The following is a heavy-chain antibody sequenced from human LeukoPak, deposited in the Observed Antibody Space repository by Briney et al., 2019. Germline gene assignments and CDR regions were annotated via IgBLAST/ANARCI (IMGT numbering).Heavy chain of an antibody. CDR1: GGSINSYY. V-gene: IGHV4-59*01. CDR2: IYYSGST. Sequence: SETLSLTCTVSGGSINSYYWSWIRQPPGKGLEWIGYIYYSGSTTYNPSLKSRVTISVDTSKNQFSLKLSSVTAADTAVYYCARVRGPLYGDRRQYYFDYWGQGTLVTVSS. CDR3: ARVRGPLYGDRRQYYFDY. D-gene: IGHD4-17*01. J-gene: IGHJ4*02.